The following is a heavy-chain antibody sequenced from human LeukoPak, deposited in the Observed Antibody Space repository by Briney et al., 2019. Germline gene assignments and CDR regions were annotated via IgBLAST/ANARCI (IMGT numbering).Heavy chain of an antibody. CDR2: IKQDGSKK. J-gene: IGHJ3*02. Sequence: PGGSLRLSCAASRFTFSSYWMSWVRQAPGKGLEWVANIKQDGSKKYYVDSVKGRFTISRDNAKNSLYLQMNSLRAEDTAVYYRARDSSGYYYPDAFDIWGQGTMVTVSS. D-gene: IGHD3-22*01. V-gene: IGHV3-7*04. CDR3: ARDSSGYYYPDAFDI. CDR1: RFTFSSYW.